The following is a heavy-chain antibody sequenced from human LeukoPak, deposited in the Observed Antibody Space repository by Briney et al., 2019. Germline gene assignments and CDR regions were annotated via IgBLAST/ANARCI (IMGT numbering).Heavy chain of an antibody. CDR3: ARALYGVIDGY. CDR1: GYTFTSYG. Sequence: GASVTVSCKASGYTFTSYGISWVRQAPGQGLEWKGWISAYNSNTNYEHTLQVKVTMTTDTSTSTAYMELGGLRSDDTAVYYCARALYGVIDGYWGQGTLVTVSS. J-gene: IGHJ4*02. CDR2: ISAYNSNT. D-gene: IGHD4-17*01. V-gene: IGHV1-18*01.